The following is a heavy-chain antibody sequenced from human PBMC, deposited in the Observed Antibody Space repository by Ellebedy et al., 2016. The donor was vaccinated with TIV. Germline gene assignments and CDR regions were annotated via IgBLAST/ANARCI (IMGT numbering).Heavy chain of an antibody. CDR1: GGSISSGRFY. CDR2: LYHSGST. V-gene: IGHV4-61*01. J-gene: IGHJ4*02. CDR3: ARGQRGGSYAGAFDY. Sequence: SETLSLXCSVSGGSISSGRFYWNWIRQPPGKGLEWIGHLYHSGSTNYNPSLKSRVTMSVDTSKNQFSLKLNSLTAVDTAVYYCARGQRGGSYAGAFDYWGQGTLVTVSS. D-gene: IGHD1-26*01.